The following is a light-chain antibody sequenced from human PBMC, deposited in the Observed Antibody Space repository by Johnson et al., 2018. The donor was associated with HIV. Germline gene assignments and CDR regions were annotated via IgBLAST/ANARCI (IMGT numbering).Light chain of an antibody. CDR2: ENN. Sequence: QSVLTQPPSVSAAPGQKVTISCSGSSSNIGNNYVSWYQQLPGTAPKLLIYENNKRRSGIPDRFSGSKSGTSATLGITGLQTGDEADYYCGTWDSSLSVYVFGTGTKVTVL. CDR3: GTWDSSLSVYV. CDR1: SSNIGNNY. V-gene: IGLV1-51*02. J-gene: IGLJ1*01.